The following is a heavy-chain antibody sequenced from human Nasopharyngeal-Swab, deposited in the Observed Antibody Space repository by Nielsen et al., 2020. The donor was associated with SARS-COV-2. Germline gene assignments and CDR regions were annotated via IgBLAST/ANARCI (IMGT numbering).Heavy chain of an antibody. D-gene: IGHD6-13*01. J-gene: IGHJ4*02. CDR3: AKDPGIAAAGAFWYFDY. CDR2: ISGSGGST. V-gene: IGHV3-23*01. Sequence: VRQAPGKGLEWVSAISGSGGSTYYADSVKGRFTISRDNSKNTLYLQMNSLRAEDTAVYYCAKDPGIAAAGAFWYFDYWGQGTLVTVSS.